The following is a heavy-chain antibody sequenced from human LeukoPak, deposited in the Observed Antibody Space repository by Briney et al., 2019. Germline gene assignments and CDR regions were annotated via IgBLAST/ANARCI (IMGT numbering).Heavy chain of an antibody. CDR2: ISYDGSNK. CDR3: ARDHRRGYYYDSSGYYYFDY. V-gene: IGHV3-30-3*01. CDR1: GFTFSSYA. Sequence: GGSLRLSCAASGFTFSSYAMHWVRQAPGKGLEWVAVISYDGSNKYYADSVKGRFTISRDNSKNTLYLQMNSLRAEDTAVYYCARDHRRGYYYDSSGYYYFDYWGQGTLVTVSS. D-gene: IGHD3-22*01. J-gene: IGHJ4*02.